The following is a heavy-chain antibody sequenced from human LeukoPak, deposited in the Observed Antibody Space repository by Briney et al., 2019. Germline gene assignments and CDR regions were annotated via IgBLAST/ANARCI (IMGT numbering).Heavy chain of an antibody. J-gene: IGHJ4*02. D-gene: IGHD3-3*01. CDR2: INHSGST. CDR1: GGSSSGYY. V-gene: IGHV4-34*01. CDR3: AKVYYDFWSGYYAYFDY. Sequence: SETLSLTCAVYGGSSSGYYWSWIRQPPGKGLEWIGEINHSGSTNYNPSLKSRVTISVDTSKNQFSLKLSSVTAADTAVYYCAKVYYDFWSGYYAYFDYWGQGTLVTVSS.